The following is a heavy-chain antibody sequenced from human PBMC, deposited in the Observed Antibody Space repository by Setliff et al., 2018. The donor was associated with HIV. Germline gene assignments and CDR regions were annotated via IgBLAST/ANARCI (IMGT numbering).Heavy chain of an antibody. CDR2: ISSSGSSI. CDR3: ASGPGVYSYDIWFDP. D-gene: IGHD3-22*01. CDR1: RFTFSSYE. Sequence: GGSLRLSCADSRFTFSSYEMNWVRQAPGKGLEWVAYISSSGSSIYYADSVKGRFTISRDNAKNSLYLQMNSLRAEDTAVYYCASGPGVYSYDIWFDPWGQGTLVTVSS. V-gene: IGHV3-48*03. J-gene: IGHJ5*02.